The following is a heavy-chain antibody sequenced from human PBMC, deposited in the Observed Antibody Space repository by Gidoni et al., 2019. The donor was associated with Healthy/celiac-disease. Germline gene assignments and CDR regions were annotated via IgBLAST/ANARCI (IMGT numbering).Heavy chain of an antibody. D-gene: IGHD1-26*01. J-gene: IGHJ6*02. Sequence: QVQLVQSGAEVKKPGASVKVSCKASGYTFTSYGLSWVRQAPGQGLEWMGWISAYNGNTNYAQKLQGRVTMTTDTSTSTAYMELRSLRSDDTAVYYCARDVIVGATSYYYYYGMNVWGQGTTVTVSS. CDR2: ISAYNGNT. V-gene: IGHV1-18*01. CDR3: ARDVIVGATSYYYYYGMNV. CDR1: GYTFTSYG.